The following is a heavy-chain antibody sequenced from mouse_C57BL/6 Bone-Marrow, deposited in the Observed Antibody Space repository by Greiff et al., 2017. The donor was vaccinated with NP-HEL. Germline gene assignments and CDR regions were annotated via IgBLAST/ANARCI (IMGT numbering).Heavy chain of an antibody. V-gene: IGHV1-64*01. Sequence: QVQLQQPGAELVKPGASVKLSCKASGYTFTSYWMHWVKQRPGQGLEWIGMIHPNSGSTNYNEKFKSKATLTVDKSSSTAYMQLSSLTSEYSAVYYCARWVITTTLGYAMDYWGQGTSVTVSS. D-gene: IGHD2-4*01. CDR3: ARWVITTTLGYAMDY. CDR2: IHPNSGST. J-gene: IGHJ4*01. CDR1: GYTFTSYW.